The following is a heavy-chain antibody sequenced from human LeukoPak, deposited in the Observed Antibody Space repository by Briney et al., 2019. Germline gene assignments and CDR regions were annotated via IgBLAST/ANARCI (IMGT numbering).Heavy chain of an antibody. D-gene: IGHD6-25*01. V-gene: IGHV4-59*08. CDR2: IYYSGST. J-gene: IGHJ6*02. CDR3: ARQNSGARLNV. CDR1: GDSMSSYY. Sequence: SETLSLTCTVSGDSMSSYYWSWIRQPPGKGLEWIGHIYYSGSTDYNPSLKSRLTISVDTSKNQFSLQLSSVAAADTAVYFCARQNSGARLNVWGQGTTVTVSS.